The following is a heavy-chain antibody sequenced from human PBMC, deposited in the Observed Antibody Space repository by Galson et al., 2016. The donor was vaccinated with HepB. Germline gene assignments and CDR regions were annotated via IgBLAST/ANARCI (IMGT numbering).Heavy chain of an antibody. CDR2: TSCSGNI. V-gene: IGHV4-59*01. D-gene: IGHD2-8*01. CDR3: AMYFVGNGGRGY. Sequence: SETLSLTCTVSGGFISDDHWSWVRQPPGKGLEWIGDTSCSGNINYNPSLKSRVTISVDRSKNQYSLTLSSVTAADTAVYFCAMYFVGNGGRGYWGQGILVTVSS. CDR1: GGFISDDH. J-gene: IGHJ4*02.